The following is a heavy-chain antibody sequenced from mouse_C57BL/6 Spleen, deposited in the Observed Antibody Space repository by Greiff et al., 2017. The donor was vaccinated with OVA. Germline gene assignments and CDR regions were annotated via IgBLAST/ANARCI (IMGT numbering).Heavy chain of an antibody. Sequence: EVQGVESVAELVRPGASVKLSCTASGFNIKNTYMHWVKQRPEQGLEWIGRIDPANGNTKYAPKFQGKATITADTSSNTAYLQLSSLTSEDTAIYYCASPLANWDHYFDYWGQGTTLTVSS. CDR2: IDPANGNT. V-gene: IGHV14-3*01. D-gene: IGHD4-1*01. J-gene: IGHJ2*01. CDR3: ASPLANWDHYFDY. CDR1: GFNIKNTY.